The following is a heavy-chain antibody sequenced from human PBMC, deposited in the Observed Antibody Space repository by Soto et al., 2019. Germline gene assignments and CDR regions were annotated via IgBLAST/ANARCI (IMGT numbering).Heavy chain of an antibody. V-gene: IGHV1-69*02. D-gene: IGHD2-2*01. CDR3: ATRDEIDCSSTSCYEWSWFDP. Sequence: SVKVSCKASGGTFSSYTISWVRQAPGQGLEWMGRIIPILGIANYAQKFQGRVTITADKSTSTAYMELSSLRSEDTAVYYCATRDEIDCSSTSCYEWSWFDPWGQGTLVTVSS. J-gene: IGHJ5*02. CDR1: GGTFSSYT. CDR2: IIPILGIA.